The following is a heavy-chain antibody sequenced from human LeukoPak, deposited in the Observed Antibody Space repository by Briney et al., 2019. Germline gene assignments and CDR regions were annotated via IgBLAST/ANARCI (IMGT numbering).Heavy chain of an antibody. CDR1: GYTFISYD. CDR2: MNPNSGGT. V-gene: IGHV1-2*02. Sequence: GASVKVSCKASGYTFISYDINWVRQATGQGLEWMGWMNPNSGGTNYAQKFQGRVTMTRDTSISTAYMELSRLRSDDTAVYYCARDPYSGNYGAYYYYYMDVWGKGTTVTISS. CDR3: ARDPYSGNYGAYYYYYMDV. D-gene: IGHD1-26*01. J-gene: IGHJ6*03.